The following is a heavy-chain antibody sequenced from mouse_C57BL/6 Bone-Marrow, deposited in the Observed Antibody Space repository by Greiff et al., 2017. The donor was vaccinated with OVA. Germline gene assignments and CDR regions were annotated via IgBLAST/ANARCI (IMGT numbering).Heavy chain of an antibody. CDR2: IYPGSGNT. CDR1: GYSFTSYY. V-gene: IGHV1-66*01. CDR3: ARSRDYYSNDYYAMDY. D-gene: IGHD2-5*01. J-gene: IGHJ4*01. Sequence: QVQLQQSGPELVKPGASVKISCKASGYSFTSYYIHWVKQRPGQGLEWIGWIYPGSGNTKYNEKFKGKATLTADTSSSTAYMQLSSLTSEDSAVYYCARSRDYYSNDYYAMDYWGQGTSVTVSS.